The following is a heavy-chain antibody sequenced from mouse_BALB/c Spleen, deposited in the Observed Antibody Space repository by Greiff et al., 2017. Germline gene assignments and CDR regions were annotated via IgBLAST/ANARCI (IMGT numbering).Heavy chain of an antibody. V-gene: IGHV1-4*02. J-gene: IGHJ4*01. CDR3: ARDMITTSAMDY. D-gene: IGHD2-4*01. Sequence: QVQLQQSAAELARPGASVKMSCKASGYTFTSYTMHWVKQRPGQGLEWIGYINPSSGYTEYNQKFKDKTTLTADKSSSTAYMQLSSLTSEDSAVYYCARDMITTSAMDYWGQGTSVTVSS. CDR2: INPSSGYT. CDR1: GYTFTSYT.